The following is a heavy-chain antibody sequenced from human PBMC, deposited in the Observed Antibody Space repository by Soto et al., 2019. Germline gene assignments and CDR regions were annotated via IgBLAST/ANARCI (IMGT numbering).Heavy chain of an antibody. CDR1: GFTFSSYS. CDR3: ARAAAGTRGWFDP. D-gene: IGHD6-13*01. CDR2: ISSSSSYI. J-gene: IGHJ5*02. V-gene: IGHV3-21*01. Sequence: GGSLRLSCAASGFTFSSYSMNWVRQAPGKGLEWVSSISSSSSYIYYADSVKGRFTISRDNAKNSLYLQMNSLRAEDTAVYYCARAAAGTRGWFDPWGQGTLVTVSS.